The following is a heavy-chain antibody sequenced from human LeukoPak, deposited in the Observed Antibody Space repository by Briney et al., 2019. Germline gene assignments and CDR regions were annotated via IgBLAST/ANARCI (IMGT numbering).Heavy chain of an antibody. J-gene: IGHJ6*02. CDR3: ARDSRGYSYGYPGNYYYYGMDV. V-gene: IGHV4-59*01. Sequence: PSETLSLTCTVSGGSISSYYWSWIRQPPGKGLEWIGYIYYSGSTNYNPSLKSRVTISVDTSKNQFSLKLSSVTAADTAVYYCARDSRGYSYGYPGNYYYYGMDVWGQGTTVTVSS. CDR2: IYYSGST. CDR1: GGSISSYY. D-gene: IGHD5-18*01.